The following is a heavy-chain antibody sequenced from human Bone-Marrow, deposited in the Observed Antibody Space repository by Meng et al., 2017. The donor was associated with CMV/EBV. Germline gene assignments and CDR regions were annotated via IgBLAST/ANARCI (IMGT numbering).Heavy chain of an antibody. CDR3: ARDVPNYDFWSGYYDYYYGMDV. CDR1: GYTFTSYG. Sequence: ASVKVSCKASGYTFTSYGISWVRQAPGQGLEWMGWISAYNGNTNYAQKLQGRVTMTTDTSTSTAYRELRSLRSDDTAVYYCARDVPNYDFWSGYYDYYYGMDVWGQGTTVTVSS. D-gene: IGHD3-3*01. CDR2: ISAYNGNT. V-gene: IGHV1-18*01. J-gene: IGHJ6*02.